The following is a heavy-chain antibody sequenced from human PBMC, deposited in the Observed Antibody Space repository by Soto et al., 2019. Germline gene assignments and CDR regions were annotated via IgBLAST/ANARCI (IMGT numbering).Heavy chain of an antibody. CDR1: GGSISSGGYA. CDR2: IYYSGYT. CDR3: ARDSPTGNYFAP. V-gene: IGHV4-30-2*01. J-gene: IGHJ5*02. D-gene: IGHD1-7*01. Sequence: QLQLQESGSGLVKPSQTLSLTCAVSGGSISSGGYAWNWIRQPPGKGLEWIGYIYYSGYTSYKPSLKSRVTISVDASKKQCSLKLSFVTAAVTAVYYCARDSPTGNYFAPWGQGTLVTVSS.